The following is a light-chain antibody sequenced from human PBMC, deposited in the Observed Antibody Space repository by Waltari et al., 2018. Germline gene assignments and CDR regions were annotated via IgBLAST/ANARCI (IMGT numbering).Light chain of an antibody. CDR3: SSYTTGSTRYV. Sequence: QSSLTQPASVSGSPGRSITLACTGTSSDIGAYNFVSWYQKHPGKAPKVMIYDVNKRPSGVSSRFSGSKSGTTASLTISGLQAEDEADYYCSSYTTGSTRYVFGSGTKVTVL. CDR2: DVN. V-gene: IGLV2-14*03. CDR1: SSDIGAYNF. J-gene: IGLJ1*01.